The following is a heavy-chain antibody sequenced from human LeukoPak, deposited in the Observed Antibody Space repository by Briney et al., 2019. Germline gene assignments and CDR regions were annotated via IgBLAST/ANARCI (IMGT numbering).Heavy chain of an antibody. D-gene: IGHD2-2*01. J-gene: IGHJ5*02. Sequence: SVKVSCKASGGTFSSYAISWVRQAPGQGLEWMGGIIPIFGTANYAQKFQGRVTITADESTSTAYMELSSLRSEDTAVYYCARESDLYCSSTSCRFDPWGQGTLVSVSS. CDR1: GGTFSSYA. CDR2: IIPIFGTA. CDR3: ARESDLYCSSTSCRFDP. V-gene: IGHV1-69*13.